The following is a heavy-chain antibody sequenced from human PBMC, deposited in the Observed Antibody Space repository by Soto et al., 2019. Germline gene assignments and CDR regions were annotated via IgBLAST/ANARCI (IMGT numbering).Heavy chain of an antibody. CDR3: ARGSYDFWSGLPRDYGMDV. CDR2: IYYSGST. D-gene: IGHD3-3*01. CDR1: GGSISGYY. Sequence: SGTLSLTYTVSGGSISGYYWSWILQPPGKGLEWIGYIYYSGSTNYNPSLKSRVTISVDTSKNQFSLKLSSVTAADTAVYYCARGSYDFWSGLPRDYGMDVWGQGTTVTVS. J-gene: IGHJ6*02. V-gene: IGHV4-59*01.